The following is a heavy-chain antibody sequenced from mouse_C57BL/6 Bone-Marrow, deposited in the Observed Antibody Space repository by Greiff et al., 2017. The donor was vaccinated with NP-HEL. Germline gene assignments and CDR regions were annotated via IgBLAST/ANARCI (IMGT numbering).Heavy chain of an antibody. J-gene: IGHJ2*01. CDR1: GFNIKDYY. V-gene: IGHV14-1*01. D-gene: IGHD1-1*01. CDR2: IDPEDGDT. Sequence: EVQVVESGAELVRPGASVKLSCTASGFNIKDYYMHWVKQRPEQGLEWIGRIDPEDGDTEYAPKFQGKANMTADTSSNTAYLQLSSLTSEDTAVYYCTPYCYGSSYVRFDYWGQGTTLTVSS. CDR3: TPYCYGSSYVRFDY.